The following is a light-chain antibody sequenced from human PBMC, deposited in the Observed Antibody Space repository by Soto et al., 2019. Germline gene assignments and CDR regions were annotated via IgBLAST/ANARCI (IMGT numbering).Light chain of an antibody. J-gene: IGLJ1*01. Sequence: QSELTQPPSVSGAPGQRVTISCTGTSSDIGTYDYVSWYQHLPDKAPKLIIYEVSKRPSGVPDRFSGSKSGNTASLTVSGLQAEDEGDYYCCSYGGGNNFYVFGTGTKLTVL. CDR1: SSDIGTYDY. V-gene: IGLV2-8*01. CDR3: CSYGGGNNFYV. CDR2: EVS.